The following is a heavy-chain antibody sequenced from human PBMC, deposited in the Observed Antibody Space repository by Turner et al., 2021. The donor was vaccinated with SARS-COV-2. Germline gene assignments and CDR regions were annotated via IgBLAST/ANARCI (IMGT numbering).Heavy chain of an antibody. V-gene: IGHV4-39*01. Sequence: QLQESGPGVVKPSETLSLTCTVSGGSISSYDYYWDWIRQPPGMGLEWIGSMYYSGTTHYNPSLRGRVTISIDTSKNQFSLKVTSVTATDTAVYYCARRGDYWGQGTTVTVSS. CDR3: ARRGDY. J-gene: IGHJ4*03. D-gene: IGHD3-16*01. CDR1: GGSISSYDYY. CDR2: MYYSGTT.